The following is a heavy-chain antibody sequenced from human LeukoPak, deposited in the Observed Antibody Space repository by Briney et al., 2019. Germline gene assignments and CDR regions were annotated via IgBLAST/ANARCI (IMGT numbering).Heavy chain of an antibody. V-gene: IGHV4-39*07. CDR2: IYYTGST. CDR1: GGSIISSSYY. Sequence: SETLSLTCTVSGGSIISSSYYWGWIRQPPGKGLEWIGSIYYTGSTYYNPSLRSRVTISVDTSKNQFSLKLSSVTAADTAVYYCARWTSSWLIFDYWGQGTLVTVSS. CDR3: ARWTSSWLIFDY. J-gene: IGHJ4*02. D-gene: IGHD6-13*01.